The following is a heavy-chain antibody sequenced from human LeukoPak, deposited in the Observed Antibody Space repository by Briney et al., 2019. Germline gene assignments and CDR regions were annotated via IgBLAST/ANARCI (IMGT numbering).Heavy chain of an antibody. V-gene: IGHV4-34*01. J-gene: IGHJ4*02. Sequence: PSETLSLTCAVYGGSFSGYYWSWIRQPPGKGLEWIGEINHSGSTNYNPSLKSRVTISVDTSKNQFSLKLSSVTAADTAVYYCAKLYSGYDSVLELSLDYWGQGTLVTVSS. CDR2: INHSGST. CDR3: AKLYSGYDSVLELSLDY. D-gene: IGHD5-12*01. CDR1: GGSFSGYY.